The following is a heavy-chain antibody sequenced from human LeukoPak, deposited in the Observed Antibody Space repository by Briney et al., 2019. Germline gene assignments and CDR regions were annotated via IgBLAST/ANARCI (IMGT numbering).Heavy chain of an antibody. Sequence: GESLKISCKGSGYSFTSYWIGWVRQMPGKGLEWMGIIYPGDSDTRYNPSFQGQVTISADKSLSTAYLQWNSLKASDSAMYYCARQTAMGRSGDYWGQGTLVTVSS. J-gene: IGHJ4*02. D-gene: IGHD5-18*01. CDR1: GYSFTSYW. CDR2: IYPGDSDT. CDR3: ARQTAMGRSGDY. V-gene: IGHV5-51*01.